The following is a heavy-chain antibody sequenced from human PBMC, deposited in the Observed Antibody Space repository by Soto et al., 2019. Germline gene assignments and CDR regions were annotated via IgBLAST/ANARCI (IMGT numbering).Heavy chain of an antibody. CDR3: ARDLWGYCGTDCYPLDV. CDR1: GGSISGYY. J-gene: IGHJ6*02. CDR2: MYNTGST. D-gene: IGHD2-21*02. Sequence: SETRSLTCTVSGGSISGYYWSWIRQPPGEGLEWIGYMYNTGSTVYNPSFKSRVTISVDTSKNQFSLKLNSVTAADTAVYYCARDLWGYCGTDCYPLDVWGQGTTVTVS. V-gene: IGHV4-59*01.